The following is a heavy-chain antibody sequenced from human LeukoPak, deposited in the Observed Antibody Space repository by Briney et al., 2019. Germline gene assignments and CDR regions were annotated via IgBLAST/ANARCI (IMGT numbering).Heavy chain of an antibody. CDR1: GYTFAGYY. Sequence: ASVKDSCKPSGYTFAGYYLHWVRQAPGQGLEWMGWINPNTGDTNYAEKFQGRVTMTRDTYIDTAYMEMRSLRSDDTAVYYCARDRVGSGWPRPWYFEFWGQGTLITVSS. V-gene: IGHV1-2*02. CDR2: INPNTGDT. CDR3: ARDRVGSGWPRPWYFEF. D-gene: IGHD6-19*01. J-gene: IGHJ4*02.